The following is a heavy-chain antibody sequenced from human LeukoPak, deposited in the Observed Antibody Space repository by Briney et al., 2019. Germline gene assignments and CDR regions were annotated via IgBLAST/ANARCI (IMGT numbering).Heavy chain of an antibody. V-gene: IGHV3-74*01. J-gene: IGHJ3*02. D-gene: IGHD3-22*01. CDR3: ARDGYYDSSGYYNVNDAFDI. CDR2: INTDGSYT. CDR1: GFTFSSYW. Sequence: GGSLRLSCAASGFTFSSYWMHWVRQAPGKGLVWVSRINTDGSYTSYADSVKGRFTISRDNATNTLYLRMNSLRAEDTAVYYCARDGYYDSSGYYNVNDAFDIWGQGTMVTVSS.